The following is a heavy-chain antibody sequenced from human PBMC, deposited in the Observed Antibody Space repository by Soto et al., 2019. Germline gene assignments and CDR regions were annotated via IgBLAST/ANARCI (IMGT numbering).Heavy chain of an antibody. CDR3: ARETIMGTLGGVIQPYNAFDV. CDR1: GGSISTYF. D-gene: IGHD3-16*02. Sequence: SETLSLTCAVSGGSISTYFWSWIRQPPGKGLEWIGYIYQSGATNYNPSLRSRVAMSIDTSKKQFSLNLSSVTAADTAVYYCARETIMGTLGGVIQPYNAFDVWGQGTMVTVSS. V-gene: IGHV4-59*01. CDR2: IYQSGAT. J-gene: IGHJ3*01.